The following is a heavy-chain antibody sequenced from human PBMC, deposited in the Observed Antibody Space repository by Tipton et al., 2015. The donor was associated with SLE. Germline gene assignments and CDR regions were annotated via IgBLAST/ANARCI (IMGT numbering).Heavy chain of an antibody. Sequence: TLSLTCTVSGGSISSGDYYWGWIRQSPGKGLEWIGSIYYTGNTFYNPSLKSRVTISVDTSKNQFSLNLSSVTAADTAVYYCARDEYRYDTTGYHLLGHFDFWGQGTLVTVSS. CDR1: GGSISSGDYY. J-gene: IGHJ4*02. CDR3: ARDEYRYDTTGYHLLGHFDF. CDR2: IYYTGNT. D-gene: IGHD3-22*01. V-gene: IGHV4-39*07.